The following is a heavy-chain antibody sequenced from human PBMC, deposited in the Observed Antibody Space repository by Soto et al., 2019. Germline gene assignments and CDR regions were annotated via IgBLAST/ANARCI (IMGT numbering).Heavy chain of an antibody. D-gene: IGHD6-19*01. CDR1: GGSISGGDYH. J-gene: IGHJ3*02. CDR3: ARGGSSDWQVAFDI. Sequence: QVKLQESGPGLVMPSQTLSLTCTVSGGSISGGDYHWTWIRQTPEKGLEWIGATYYSASTYYNPSLVSRMRMSIDTSKNQFSLKLTSVTATDTAVYYCARGGSSDWQVAFDIWGQGTMVTVSS. V-gene: IGHV4-30-4*01. CDR2: TYYSAST.